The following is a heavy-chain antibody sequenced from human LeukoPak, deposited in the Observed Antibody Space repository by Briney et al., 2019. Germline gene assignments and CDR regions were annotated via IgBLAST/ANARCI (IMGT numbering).Heavy chain of an antibody. CDR3: ARAGDESTGHYDSLHF. V-gene: IGHV1-2*02. J-gene: IGHJ3*01. CDR1: GYTFDENH. Sequence: GASVKVSCKASGYTFDENHIHWVRHSPGQGPEWMVWINPKSGATDSAQQFQGRLTMPRDTSIGTASMDLSGLRLDDTGIYYCARAGDESTGHYDSLHFWGQGTMVTVSS. CDR2: INPKSGAT. D-gene: IGHD2-8*02.